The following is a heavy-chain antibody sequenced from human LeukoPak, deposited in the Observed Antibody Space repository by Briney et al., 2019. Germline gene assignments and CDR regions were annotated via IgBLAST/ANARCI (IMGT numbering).Heavy chain of an antibody. CDR3: ARAGYTISSYRFDY. Sequence: PSETLSLNCSVSGGSINSYWWSWIRQPAGKGLEFIGRIYTTGRTNYNPSLKSRVSMSVDTSKNKFSLEPRSVTAADTAVYFCARAGYTISSYRFDYWGQGALVTVSS. CDR2: IYTTGRT. J-gene: IGHJ4*02. CDR1: GGSINSYW. V-gene: IGHV4-4*07. D-gene: IGHD3-16*02.